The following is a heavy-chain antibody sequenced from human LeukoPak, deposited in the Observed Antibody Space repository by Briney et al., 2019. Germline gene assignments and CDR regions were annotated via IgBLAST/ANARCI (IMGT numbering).Heavy chain of an antibody. CDR3: AAGPDCGGDCYSFDY. Sequence: ASVKVSCKASGFTFTSSAVQWVRQARGQRLEWIGWIVVGSGNTNYAQKFQERVTITRDMSTSTAYMELSSLRSEDTAVYYCAAGPDCGGDCYSFDYWGQGTLVTVSS. J-gene: IGHJ4*02. CDR1: GFTFTSSA. D-gene: IGHD2-21*01. CDR2: IVVGSGNT. V-gene: IGHV1-58*01.